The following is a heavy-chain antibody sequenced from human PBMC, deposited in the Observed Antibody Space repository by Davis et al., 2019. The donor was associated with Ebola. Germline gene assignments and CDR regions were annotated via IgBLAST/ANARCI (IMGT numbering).Heavy chain of an antibody. Sequence: SVKVSCKASGGTFSSYAISWVRQAPGQGLEWMGGIIPIFGTANYAQKFQGRVTLTADESTSTAYMELSSLRSEDTAVYYCARGGGYCTNGVCYFYYYYMDVWGKGTTVTVSS. CDR3: ARGGGYCTNGVCYFYYYYMDV. CDR1: GGTFSSYA. V-gene: IGHV1-69*13. J-gene: IGHJ6*03. CDR2: IIPIFGTA. D-gene: IGHD2-8*01.